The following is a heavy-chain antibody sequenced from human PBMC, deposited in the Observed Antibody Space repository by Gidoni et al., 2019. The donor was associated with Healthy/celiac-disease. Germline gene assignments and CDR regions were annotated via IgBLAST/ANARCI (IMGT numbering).Heavy chain of an antibody. D-gene: IGHD3-9*01. J-gene: IGHJ6*03. V-gene: IGHV3-64*05. CDR3: VKPATYHDPLTGSYLHYYYMDV. CDR1: GFTFSSSL. Sequence: EVQLVESGGGLVQPGGSLRLSCSVSGFTFSSSLMYWVRQAPGKGLEHVAVISSDGGRKYYADSVKGRFTVSRDNTKNTLYVEMTSLRPDDTAVYYCVKPATYHDPLTGSYLHYYYMDVWGKGTTVTVSS. CDR2: ISSDGGRK.